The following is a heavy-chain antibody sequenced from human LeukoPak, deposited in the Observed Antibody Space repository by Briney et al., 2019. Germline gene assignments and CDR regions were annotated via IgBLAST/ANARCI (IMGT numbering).Heavy chain of an antibody. J-gene: IGHJ4*02. CDR2: IHYNGTT. V-gene: IGHV4-59*01. CDR1: GGSINSYY. CDR3: ARGGTYYYDSSGGDY. D-gene: IGHD3-22*01. Sequence: SETLSLTCTVSGGSINSYYWSWIRXPPGKXREXMGXIHYNGTTNYNPSLXSRVTISVDTSKNQFSLKLSSVTAADKAVYYCARGGTYYYDSSGGDYWGQGTLVTVSS.